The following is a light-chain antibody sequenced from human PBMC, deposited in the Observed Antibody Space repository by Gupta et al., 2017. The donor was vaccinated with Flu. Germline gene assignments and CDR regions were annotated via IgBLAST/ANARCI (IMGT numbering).Light chain of an antibody. CDR3: QHSYSTLT. V-gene: IGKV1-39*01. CDR2: AAT. Sequence: DIQMTPSPSSLSAYVGDRVTITCRASQSISSYLDWYQQKPGQAHKLLIYAATSVKRGDTFRFCGSGEGKDFTHTSSRRQNEDCDAYHVQHSYSTLTFGGGTKLEIK. J-gene: IGKJ4*01. CDR1: QSISSY.